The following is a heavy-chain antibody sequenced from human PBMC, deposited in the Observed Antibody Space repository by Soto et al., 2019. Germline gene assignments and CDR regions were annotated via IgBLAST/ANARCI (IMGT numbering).Heavy chain of an antibody. J-gene: IGHJ4*02. CDR3: ASPIN. Sequence: QVQLVESGGGVVQPGRSLRLSCAASGFPFSSYGMHWARQAPGKGLDWVGVIWYDGSKKDYAESVKGRFTISRDNSKNMLSLQIHSLRTADTAVYYCASPINCGQGTLVTVSS. CDR1: GFPFSSYG. CDR2: IWYDGSKK. V-gene: IGHV3-33*03.